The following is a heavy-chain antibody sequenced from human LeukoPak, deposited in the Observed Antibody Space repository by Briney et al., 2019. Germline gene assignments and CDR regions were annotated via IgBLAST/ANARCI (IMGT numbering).Heavy chain of an antibody. Sequence: PGGSLRLSCTVSGFTVSSDSMSWVGQAPGKGLEWVSFIYSGGSRHYSDSVKGRFTISRDNSKNTLYLQMNSLRAEDTAVYYCARRAGAYSHPYDYWGQGTLVTVSS. CDR3: ARRAGAYSHPYDY. V-gene: IGHV3-53*01. CDR2: IYSGGSR. CDR1: GFTVSSDS. J-gene: IGHJ4*02. D-gene: IGHD4/OR15-4a*01.